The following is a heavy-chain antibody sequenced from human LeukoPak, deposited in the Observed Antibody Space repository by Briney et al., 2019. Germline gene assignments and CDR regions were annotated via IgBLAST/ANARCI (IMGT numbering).Heavy chain of an antibody. CDR2: ISTDGSST. J-gene: IGHJ5*02. Sequence: GGSLRLSCSASGFTLSSYWTHWVRQGPGKGLVYVSRISTDGSSTDYADSVKGRFTISRENAKNTLYLQMNSLRDEDTAVYYCARTRTLPIAGGFDTWGQGSLVTVSS. V-gene: IGHV3-74*01. D-gene: IGHD3-16*01. CDR1: GFTLSSYW. CDR3: ARTRTLPIAGGFDT.